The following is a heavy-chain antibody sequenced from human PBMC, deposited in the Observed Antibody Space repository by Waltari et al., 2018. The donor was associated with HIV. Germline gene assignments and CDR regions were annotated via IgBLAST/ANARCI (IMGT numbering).Heavy chain of an antibody. V-gene: IGHV1-46*01. CDR2: ISPIGGST. D-gene: IGHD3-10*02. CDR3: GRDVVRGEPSLSLGY. J-gene: IGHJ4*02. CDR1: GYTFSSYY. Sequence: QVQLVQSGAEVKKPGASVKVSCKASGYTFSSYYLHLVRQAPGHGLEWMGKISPIGGSTRYSQKLQGRVTMSRDTSTSTVYMGLSSLRSEDTAVYYCGRDVVRGEPSLSLGYWGQGTLVTVSS.